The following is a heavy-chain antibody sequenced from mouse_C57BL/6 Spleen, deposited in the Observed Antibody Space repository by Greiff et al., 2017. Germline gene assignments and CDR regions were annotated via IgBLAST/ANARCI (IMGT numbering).Heavy chain of an antibody. V-gene: IGHV1-9*01. CDR2: ISPGSGST. CDR1: GYTFTGYW. J-gene: IGHJ4*01. CDR3: AREYYWSSLYYYAMDY. D-gene: IGHD1-1*01. Sequence: QVQLKESGAELMKPGASVKLSCKATGYTFTGYWLEWVKQRPGHGLEWIGEISPGSGSTNYNEKFKGKATFTVDTSSNTAYMQLSSLTTEDSAIYYWAREYYWSSLYYYAMDYWGQGTSVTVSS.